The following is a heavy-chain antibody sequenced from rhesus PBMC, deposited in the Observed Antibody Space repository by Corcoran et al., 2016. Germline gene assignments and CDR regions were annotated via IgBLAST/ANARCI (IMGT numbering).Heavy chain of an antibody. D-gene: IGHD3-3*01. CDR2: INGKSGGT. Sequence: QVQLQESGPGLVKPSETLSLTCTVSGASISSNWWSCIRQPPGKGLEWIGAINGKSGGTHSHPALKRPVTISKDASKNQCSLKLSSVTAADTAVYYCAREEAESYYNIWTGYYAFDYWGQGVLVTVSS. V-gene: IGHV4-80*01. CDR1: GASISSNW. CDR3: AREEAESYYNIWTGYYAFDY. J-gene: IGHJ4*01.